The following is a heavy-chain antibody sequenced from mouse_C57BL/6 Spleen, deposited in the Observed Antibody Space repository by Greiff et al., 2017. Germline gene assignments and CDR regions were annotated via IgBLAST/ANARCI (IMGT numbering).Heavy chain of an antibody. CDR1: GYTFTDYN. V-gene: IGHV1-18*01. J-gene: IGHJ2*01. D-gene: IGHD1-2*01. Sequence: VQLQQSGPELVKPGASVKIPCKASGYTFTDYNMDWVKQSHGKSLEWIGDINPNNGGTIYNQKFKGKATLTVDKSSSTAYMELRSLTSEDTAVYYCARGGVLRPPYYFDYWGQGTTLTVSS. CDR2: INPNNGGT. CDR3: ARGGVLRPPYYFDY.